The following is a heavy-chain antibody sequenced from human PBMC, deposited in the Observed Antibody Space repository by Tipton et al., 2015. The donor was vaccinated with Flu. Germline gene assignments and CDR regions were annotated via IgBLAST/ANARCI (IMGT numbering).Heavy chain of an antibody. J-gene: IGHJ4*02. CDR3: ARDQYYYDAGSYSQSGHDY. D-gene: IGHD3-10*01. CDR2: ISPHNGNT. Sequence: QVQLVQSGPEMKRPGASVKVSCKTSGYAFLTYAISWVRQAPGQGLEWMGWISPHNGNTNYTESLQGRVTMTADTSTSTAYMELRSLRSDDTAVYYCARDQYYYDAGSYSQSGHDYWGQGALVTVSS. V-gene: IGHV1-18*01. CDR1: GYAFLTYA.